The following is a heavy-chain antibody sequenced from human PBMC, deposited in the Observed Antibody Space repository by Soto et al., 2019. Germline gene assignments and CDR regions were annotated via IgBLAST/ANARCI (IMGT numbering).Heavy chain of an antibody. Sequence: PGGSLRLSCAASGFTFSSYAMSWVRQAPGKGLEWVSAISGSGGSTYYADSVKGRFTISRDNSKNTLYLQMNSLRAEDTAVYYCAREFGELLSEYYYYGMDVWGQGTTITVSS. CDR2: ISGSGGST. J-gene: IGHJ6*02. CDR3: AREFGELLSEYYYYGMDV. D-gene: IGHD3-10*01. CDR1: GFTFSSYA. V-gene: IGHV3-23*01.